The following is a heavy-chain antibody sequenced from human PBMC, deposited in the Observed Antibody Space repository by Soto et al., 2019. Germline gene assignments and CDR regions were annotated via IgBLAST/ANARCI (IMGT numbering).Heavy chain of an antibody. CDR1: GFTFTRYS. V-gene: IGHV3-21*01. J-gene: IGHJ4*02. D-gene: IGHD7-27*01. CDR2: ISSTTNYI. CDR3: ARESEDLTSNFDY. Sequence: GGSLRLSCAASGFTFTRYSMNWVRQAPGKGLEWVSSISSTTNYIYYADSMKGRFTVSRDNAKNSVYLEMNSLSAEDTAVYYCARESEDLTSNFDYWGQGTLVTVYS.